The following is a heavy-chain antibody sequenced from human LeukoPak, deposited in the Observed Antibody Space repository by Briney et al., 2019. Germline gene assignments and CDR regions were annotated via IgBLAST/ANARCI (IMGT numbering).Heavy chain of an antibody. CDR3: ARDVFGSGTLDY. D-gene: IGHD3-10*01. V-gene: IGHV3-53*04. CDR2: ISSGGST. CDR1: GFTVSSNY. J-gene: IGHJ4*02. Sequence: GGSLRLSCAASGFTVSSNYMSWVRQAPGKGLEWVSVISSGGSTYYADSVKGRFTISRHISRNTLYLQLNSLRAEDTAVYYYARDVFGSGTLDYWGQGTLVTVSS.